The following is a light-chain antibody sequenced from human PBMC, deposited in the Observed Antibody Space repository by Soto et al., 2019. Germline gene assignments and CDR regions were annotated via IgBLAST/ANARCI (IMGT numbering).Light chain of an antibody. CDR3: QQYNSFSPYT. V-gene: IGKV1-5*01. J-gene: IGKJ2*01. Sequence: DIQMTQSPSTLSASVGDRVSITCRASQSMSSDLAWYQQKPGKAPKLLIYDASTLESGVPSRFSGSGSGTEFTLTISSLQPDDFATYYCQQYNSFSPYTFGQGTRLEI. CDR1: QSMSSD. CDR2: DAS.